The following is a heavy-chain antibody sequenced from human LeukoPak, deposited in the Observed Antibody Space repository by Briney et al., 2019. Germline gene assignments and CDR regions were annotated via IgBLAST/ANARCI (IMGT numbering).Heavy chain of an antibody. CDR2: IKQDGSEK. CDR3: AKDMGQWLFEPDY. J-gene: IGHJ4*02. Sequence: GGSLRLSCAASGFTFSSYWMSWVRQAPGKGLEWVANIKQDGSEKYYVDSVKGRFTISRDNAKNSLYLQMNSLRAEDTAVYYCAKDMGQWLFEPDYWGQGTLVTVSS. CDR1: GFTFSSYW. V-gene: IGHV3-7*01. D-gene: IGHD6-19*01.